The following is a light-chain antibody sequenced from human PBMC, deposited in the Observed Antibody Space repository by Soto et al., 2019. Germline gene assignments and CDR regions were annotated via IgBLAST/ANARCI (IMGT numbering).Light chain of an antibody. V-gene: IGKV3-20*01. CDR1: QTVRTNY. CDR2: GAS. CDR3: QEYSGPPLT. J-gene: IGKJ4*01. Sequence: EIVLTQSPGTLSLSPGERATLSCRASQTVRTNYLAWFQHKPGQAPRLLIYGASSRATGIPDRFAGGGSGTDISLTFNRLEPEGFAVYVGQEYSGPPLTFGGGAKVEIK.